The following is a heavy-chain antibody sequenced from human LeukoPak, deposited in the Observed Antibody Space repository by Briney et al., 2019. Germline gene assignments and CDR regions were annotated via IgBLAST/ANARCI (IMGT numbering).Heavy chain of an antibody. J-gene: IGHJ4*02. CDR3: AREVWFGERTTYYFDY. V-gene: IGHV1-18*01. CDR1: GFVFTSYG. D-gene: IGHD3-10*01. Sequence: ASVKVSCTASGFVFTSYGFTWVRQAPGQGLEWMGWISANDGKTHYSERHQGRVTMTTDTSTSTAYMELRSLRSDDTAVYYCAREVWFGERTTYYFDYWGQGTLVTVSS. CDR2: ISANDGKT.